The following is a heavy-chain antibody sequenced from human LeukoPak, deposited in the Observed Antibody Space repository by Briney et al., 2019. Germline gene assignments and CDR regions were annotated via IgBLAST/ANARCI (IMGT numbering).Heavy chain of an antibody. D-gene: IGHD3-10*01. J-gene: IGHJ3*02. CDR1: GFTFSSYR. Sequence: PGGSLRLSCAASGFTFSSYRMNWVRQAPGKGLEWVASIKQDGSDKFYVDSVKGRFTISRDNAKNSLYLQMNSLRVEDMGIYYCTRALSRGADIWGQGTMVIVSS. V-gene: IGHV3-7*01. CDR2: IKQDGSDK. CDR3: TRALSRGADI.